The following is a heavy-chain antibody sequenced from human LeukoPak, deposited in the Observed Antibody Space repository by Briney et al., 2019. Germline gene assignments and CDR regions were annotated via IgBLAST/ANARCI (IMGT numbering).Heavy chain of an antibody. CDR2: IYSGGST. CDR1: GFTVSSNY. CDR3: ARDLGNEDQSGSYFSVYYYYGMDV. J-gene: IGHJ6*02. Sequence: GGSLRLSCAASGFTVSSNYMSWVRQAPGKGLEWVSVIYSGGSTYYADSVKGRFTISRDNSKNTLYLQMNSLRAEDTAVYYCARDLGNEDQSGSYFSVYYYYGMDVWGQGTTVTVSS. V-gene: IGHV3-66*01. D-gene: IGHD1-26*01.